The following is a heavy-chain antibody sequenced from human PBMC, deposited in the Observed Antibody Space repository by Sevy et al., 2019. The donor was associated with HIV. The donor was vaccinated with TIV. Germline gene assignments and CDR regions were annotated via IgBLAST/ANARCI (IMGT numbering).Heavy chain of an antibody. V-gene: IGHV1-24*01. CDR1: GYTLTELS. CDR3: ATVSAAAVTIAEHFDP. D-gene: IGHD3-9*01. Sequence: ASVKVSCKVSGYTLTELSMHWVRQAPGKGLDWMGGFDPEDVETIYAQKFQGRVTMTQDTSTDNAYMELSSLRSEDTAVYYCATVSAAAVTIAEHFDPWGQGTLVTVSS. CDR2: FDPEDVET. J-gene: IGHJ5*02.